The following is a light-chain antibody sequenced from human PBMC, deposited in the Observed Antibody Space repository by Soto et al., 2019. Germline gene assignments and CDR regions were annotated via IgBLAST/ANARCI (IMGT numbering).Light chain of an antibody. Sequence: IVLTQSPATLSLSPGERATLSCRASQSVSSSFAWYQQEPGQAPRLLIYDASHRATGIPARFSGSGSGTDFTLTISSLEPEDFAVYYCQLRSNWLTFGGGTKVDIK. CDR2: DAS. CDR1: QSVSSS. J-gene: IGKJ4*01. CDR3: QLRSNWLT. V-gene: IGKV3-11*01.